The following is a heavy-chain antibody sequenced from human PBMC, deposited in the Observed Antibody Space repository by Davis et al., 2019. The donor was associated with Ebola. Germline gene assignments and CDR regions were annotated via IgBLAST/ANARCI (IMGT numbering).Heavy chain of an antibody. CDR2: IYWDDDK. CDR1: GFSLSTSGVG. J-gene: IGHJ6*02. D-gene: IGHD6-6*01. CDR3: ARTEYSSSSDYYYGMDV. V-gene: IGHV2-5*02. Sequence: SGPTLVKPTQTLTLTCTFSGFSLSTSGVGVGWIRQPPGKALEWLALIYWDDDKRYSPSLKSRLTITKDTSKNQVVLTMTNMDPVDTATYYCARTEYSSSSDYYYGMDVWGQGTTVTVSS.